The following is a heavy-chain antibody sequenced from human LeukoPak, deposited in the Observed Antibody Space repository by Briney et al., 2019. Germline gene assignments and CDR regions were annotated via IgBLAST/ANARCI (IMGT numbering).Heavy chain of an antibody. V-gene: IGHV3-23*01. Sequence: GGTLRLSCAASGFTFSTYAMSWVRQAPGKGLEWVSAISANGGSTFYADSVKGRFTVSRDISKDTLYLQMNSLRAEDTAVYFCVRKALGYRLGYGDYWGQGALVTASS. J-gene: IGHJ4*02. D-gene: IGHD5-12*01. CDR1: GFTFSTYA. CDR2: ISANGGST. CDR3: VRKALGYRLGYGDY.